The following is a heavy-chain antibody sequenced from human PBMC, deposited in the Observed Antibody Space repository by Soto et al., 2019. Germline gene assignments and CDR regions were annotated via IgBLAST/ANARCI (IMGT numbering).Heavy chain of an antibody. Sequence: SETLSLTCTVSGGSISTYYWSWIRQPPGKGLEWIGYISYSGSTNYNPSLRSRVTISLDTSKNQFSLKLNSVTAADTAVYYCARDAVTTVIPYYYYYAMDVWGQGTTVTVSS. V-gene: IGHV4-59*01. J-gene: IGHJ6*02. CDR1: GGSISTYY. D-gene: IGHD4-17*01. CDR3: ARDAVTTVIPYYYYYAMDV. CDR2: ISYSGST.